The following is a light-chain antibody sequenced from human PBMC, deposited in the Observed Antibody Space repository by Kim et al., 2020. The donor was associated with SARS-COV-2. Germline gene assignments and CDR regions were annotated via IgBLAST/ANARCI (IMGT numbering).Light chain of an antibody. CDR2: AAS. J-gene: IGKJ2*01. CDR1: QSISTS. V-gene: IGKV1-5*01. Sequence: DLQMTQSPSTLSASVGDRVTITCRASQSISTSLAWYQQKPGKAPKLLIYAASSLQSGVPSRFSGGASGTEFTLTISSVQPDDFATYYCHQYSSFLYTFGKGTKLEF. CDR3: HQYSSFLYT.